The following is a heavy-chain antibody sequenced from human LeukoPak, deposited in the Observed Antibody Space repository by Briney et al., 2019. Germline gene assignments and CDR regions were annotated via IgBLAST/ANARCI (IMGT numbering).Heavy chain of an antibody. CDR1: GGSISSGDYY. V-gene: IGHV4-30-4*08. D-gene: IGHD3-22*01. J-gene: IGHJ3*02. CDR3: ASSRRYYYDSSGYYAFDI. CDR2: IYYSGST. Sequence: SETLSLTCTVSGGSISSGDYYWSWIRQPPGKGLEWIGYIYYSGSTYYNPSLKSRVTISVDTSKNQFSLKLSSVTAADTAMYYCASSRRYYYDSSGYYAFDIWGQGTMVTVSS.